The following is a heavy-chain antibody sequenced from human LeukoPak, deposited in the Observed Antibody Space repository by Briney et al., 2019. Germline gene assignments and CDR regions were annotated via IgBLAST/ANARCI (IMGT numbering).Heavy chain of an antibody. J-gene: IGHJ4*02. CDR2: ISAYNGNT. Sequence: ASVKVSCKASGYTFTSYGISWVRQAPGQGLEWMGWISAYNGNTNYAQTFQGRVTMTTDTSTSTAYMELRSLRSEDTAVYYCARVAVVTMVRGISWYYFDYWGQGTLVTVSS. V-gene: IGHV1-18*01. CDR3: ARVAVVTMVRGISWYYFDY. CDR1: GYTFTSYG. D-gene: IGHD3-10*01.